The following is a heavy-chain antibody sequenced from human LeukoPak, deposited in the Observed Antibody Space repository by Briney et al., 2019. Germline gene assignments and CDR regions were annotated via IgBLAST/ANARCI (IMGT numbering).Heavy chain of an antibody. CDR3: ARDKVGAQPFDY. Sequence: SETLSLTCTVSGGSISSGSYYWSWIRQPAGKGLEWIGRIYTSGSTNYNPSLKSRVTISVDTSKNQFSLKLSSVTAADTAVCYCARDKVGAQPFDYWGQGTLVTVSS. CDR1: GGSISSGSYY. V-gene: IGHV4-61*02. J-gene: IGHJ4*02. D-gene: IGHD1-26*01. CDR2: IYTSGST.